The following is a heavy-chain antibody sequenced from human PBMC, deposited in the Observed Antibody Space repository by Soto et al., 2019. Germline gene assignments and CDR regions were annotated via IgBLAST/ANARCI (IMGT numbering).Heavy chain of an antibody. D-gene: IGHD4-4*01. CDR3: AKSRGDSWTTYFFDY. CDR2: ISGSGQTT. CDR1: GVTFSSYS. Sequence: GGSLRRSCAASGVTFSSYSLSGLRQAPGKGLEWGSCISGSGQTTHYRDSVKGRFTISRDNFRNTLYLQVNSLRAEDTAVYFCAKSRGDSWTTYFFDYWGQGP. J-gene: IGHJ4*02. V-gene: IGHV3-23*01.